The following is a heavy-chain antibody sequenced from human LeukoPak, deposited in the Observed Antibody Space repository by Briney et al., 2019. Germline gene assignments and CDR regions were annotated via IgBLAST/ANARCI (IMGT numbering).Heavy chain of an antibody. Sequence: GGSLRLSCAASGFTVSSNYMSWVRQAPGKGLEWVSVIYSGGSTYYADSVKGRFTISRDNSKNTLYLQMNSLGAEDTAVYYCARYSSSSEDLDYWGQGTLVTVSS. CDR2: IYSGGST. CDR3: ARYSSSSEDLDY. V-gene: IGHV3-66*01. CDR1: GFTVSSNY. D-gene: IGHD6-6*01. J-gene: IGHJ4*02.